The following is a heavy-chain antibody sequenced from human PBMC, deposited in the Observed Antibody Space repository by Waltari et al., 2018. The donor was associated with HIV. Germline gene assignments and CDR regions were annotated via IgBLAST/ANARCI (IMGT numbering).Heavy chain of an antibody. D-gene: IGHD4-17*01. CDR3: AHRLGLPTGTWYFDV. Sequence: QITLKESGPTLVKPTRTSTLPGTSPGSPSTTVEVPVAWIRQPPGKALEWLALIYWDDDKRYSPSLKSRLTITKDTSKNQVVLTMTNMDPVDTATYYCAHRLGLPTGTWYFDVWGRGTLVTVSS. CDR1: GSPSTTVEVP. V-gene: IGHV2-5*02. CDR2: IYWDDDK. J-gene: IGHJ2*01.